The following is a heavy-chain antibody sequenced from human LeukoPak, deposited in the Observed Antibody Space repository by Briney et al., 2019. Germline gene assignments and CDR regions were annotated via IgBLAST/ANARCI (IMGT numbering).Heavy chain of an antibody. Sequence: PGGSLRLSCAASGFTFSSYSMNWVRQAPGKGLEWIAYISFSGATIYYAGSVRGRFTISRDNAQNSPYLQMNSLRAEDTAVYHCARGGYENSGYYSGAGARADYWGQGTLVTVSS. CDR2: ISFSGATI. J-gene: IGHJ4*02. V-gene: IGHV3-48*01. CDR3: ARGGYENSGYYSGAGARADY. CDR1: GFTFSSYS. D-gene: IGHD3-22*01.